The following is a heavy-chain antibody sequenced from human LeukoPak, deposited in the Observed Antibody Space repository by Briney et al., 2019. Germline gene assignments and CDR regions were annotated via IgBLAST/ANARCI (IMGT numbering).Heavy chain of an antibody. CDR2: INPSGGST. D-gene: IGHD4-17*01. CDR3: ARDWVNSDYGDYFGWFDP. J-gene: IGHJ5*02. Sequence: ASVKVSCKASGYTFTSYYMHWVRQAPGQGLEWMGIINPSGGSTSYAQKFQGRVTMTRDMSTSTVYMELSSLRSEDTAVYYCARDWVNSDYGDYFGWFDPWGQGTLVTVSS. CDR1: GYTFTSYY. V-gene: IGHV1-46*01.